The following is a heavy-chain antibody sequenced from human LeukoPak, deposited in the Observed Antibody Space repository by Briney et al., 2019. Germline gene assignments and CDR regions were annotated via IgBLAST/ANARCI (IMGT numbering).Heavy chain of an antibody. CDR2: ISSSGSTI. CDR1: GFTFGTYW. J-gene: IGHJ4*02. Sequence: GGSLRLSCEASGFTFGTYWMHWVGQAPGKGLEWVSYISSSGSTIYYADSVKGRFTISRDNAKNSLYPQMNSLRAEDTAVYYCARRAGAYSHPYDYWGQGTLVTVSS. CDR3: ARRAGAYSHPYDY. D-gene: IGHD4/OR15-4a*01. V-gene: IGHV3-48*04.